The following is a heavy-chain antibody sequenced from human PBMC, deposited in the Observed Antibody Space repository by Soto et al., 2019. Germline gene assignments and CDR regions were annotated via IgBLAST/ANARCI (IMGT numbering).Heavy chain of an antibody. D-gene: IGHD3-10*01. J-gene: IGHJ4*02. Sequence: QVQLQESGPGLVKPSQTLSLTCTVSGGSISSGGYYWNWFRQHSGKGLEWIGYIYYSGSTNYNPCINSRVFISEDTSKHQFSLKLSSVTAADTAVYYCARAQKGYYGSGELFDYWGQGTLVTVSS. CDR2: IYYSGST. V-gene: IGHV4-31*03. CDR3: ARAQKGYYGSGELFDY. CDR1: GGSISSGGYY.